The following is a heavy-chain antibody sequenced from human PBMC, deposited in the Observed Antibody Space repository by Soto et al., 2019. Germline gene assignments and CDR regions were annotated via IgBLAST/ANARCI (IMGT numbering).Heavy chain of an antibody. Sequence: EVQLVESGGGLVQPGGSLSLSCAASGLIFSDYHMDWVRRAPGKGLEWVGRIRRKANSYTTEYAASVKGRFTISRDDSKNSLYLQMNSLKSEDTAVYYCAMLGGWSGGSSGMDVWGQGTKVTVSS. CDR2: IRRKANSYTT. D-gene: IGHD6-19*01. CDR1: GLIFSDYH. V-gene: IGHV3-72*01. CDR3: AMLGGWSGGSSGMDV. J-gene: IGHJ6*02.